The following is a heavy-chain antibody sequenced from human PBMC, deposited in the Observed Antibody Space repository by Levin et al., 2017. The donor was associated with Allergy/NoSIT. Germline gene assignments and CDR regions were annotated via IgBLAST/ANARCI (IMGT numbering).Heavy chain of an antibody. Sequence: ASVKVSCRASGYTFTTYYMHWVRQAPGQGLEWMGILRTSGATTEYAQKFQGRVTLTRDTSTSTVYMELSSLRSDDTAVYYCAREGPETYFFDYWGQGTLVAVSS. V-gene: IGHV1-46*01. CDR1: GYTFTTYY. CDR2: LRTSGATT. D-gene: IGHD2-2*01. CDR3: AREGPETYFFDY. J-gene: IGHJ4*02.